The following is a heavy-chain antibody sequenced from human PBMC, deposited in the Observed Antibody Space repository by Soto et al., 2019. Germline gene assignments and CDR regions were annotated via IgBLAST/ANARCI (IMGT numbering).Heavy chain of an antibody. J-gene: IGHJ4*02. CDR3: AREGLRTPFDY. V-gene: IGHV4-31*03. CDR2: IYYSGST. CDR1: GGSFNSDGYY. Sequence: SETLSLTCTVSGGSFNSDGYYWSWIRQHPEKGLEWIGYIYYSGSTYYNPSLKSRVTISVDTSKNLFSLKLSAVTAADTAVYYCAREGLRTPFDYWGQGTLVTVSS. D-gene: IGHD5-12*01.